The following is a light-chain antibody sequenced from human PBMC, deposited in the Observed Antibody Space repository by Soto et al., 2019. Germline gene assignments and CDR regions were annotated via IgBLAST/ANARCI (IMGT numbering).Light chain of an antibody. Sequence: IVLRQSPATLSLTPGERATLSCRASQSVSSHLAWYQQKPGQAPRLLIYDTSSRATGIPARFSGSGSGTDFTLTISSLEPEDFAVYYCQQRSNWSWTFGQGTKVDI. CDR3: QQRSNWSWT. J-gene: IGKJ1*01. CDR2: DTS. V-gene: IGKV3-11*01. CDR1: QSVSSH.